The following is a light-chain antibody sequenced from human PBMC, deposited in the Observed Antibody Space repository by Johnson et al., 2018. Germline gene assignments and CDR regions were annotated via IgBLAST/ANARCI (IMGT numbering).Light chain of an antibody. CDR1: SSNIGNNY. V-gene: IGLV1-51*02. J-gene: IGLJ1*01. Sequence: QSVLTQPPSVSAAPGQKVTISCSGSSSNIGNNYVSWYQQLPGTAPKLLIYENNKRPAGIPDRFSGSKSGTSATLGTTGRQTGDAADYYCGTWDSRLSAGIVFGTGTKVTVL. CDR3: GTWDSRLSAGIV. CDR2: ENN.